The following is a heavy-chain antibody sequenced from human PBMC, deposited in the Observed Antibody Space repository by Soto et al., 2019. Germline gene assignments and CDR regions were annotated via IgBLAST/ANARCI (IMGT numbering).Heavy chain of an antibody. J-gene: IGHJ4*02. V-gene: IGHV3-7*01. Sequence: EAQLVESGGGLVQPGGSLRLSCAASGFTFTNYWMSSVRQAPGKGLEWVANIKQDGSEKYYADSAKGRFIISRDNAKTSLYLQMNSLRAEDTAVYYCARDMGVFWSGYPEGGFDYWGQGTPVTVSS. D-gene: IGHD3-3*01. CDR1: GFTFTNYW. CDR2: IKQDGSEK. CDR3: ARDMGVFWSGYPEGGFDY.